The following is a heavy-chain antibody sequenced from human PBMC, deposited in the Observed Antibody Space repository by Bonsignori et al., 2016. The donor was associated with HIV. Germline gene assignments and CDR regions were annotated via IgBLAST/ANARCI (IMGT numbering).Heavy chain of an antibody. V-gene: IGHV3-23*01. D-gene: IGHD4-11*01. CDR2: ISYSGDNT. Sequence: EVQLLESGGGLVQPGGSLRLSCAASGFTFDTYAMSWVRQAPGKGLEWVSHISYSGDNTYYADSVKGRFTISRDNSENTLFLQMNRLRAEDTAVYYCAKGTVTSAVFDSWGQGTLVT. J-gene: IGHJ4*02. CDR1: GFTFDTYA. CDR3: AKGTVTSAVFDS.